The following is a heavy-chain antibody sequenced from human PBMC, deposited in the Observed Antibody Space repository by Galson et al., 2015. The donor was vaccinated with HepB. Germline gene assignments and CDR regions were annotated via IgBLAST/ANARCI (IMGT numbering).Heavy chain of an antibody. CDR2: IIPILGKA. CDR1: GGTFSSYA. CDR3: ARGYYYDSSARTKRRRYAFDI. D-gene: IGHD3-22*01. J-gene: IGHJ3*02. Sequence: SVKVSCKASGGTFSSYAISWVRQAPGQGLEWMGGIIPILGKANYAQKFQGRVTITADKSTSTAYMELSSLRSEDTAVYYCARGYYYDSSARTKRRRYAFDIWGQGTMVTVSS. V-gene: IGHV1-69*10.